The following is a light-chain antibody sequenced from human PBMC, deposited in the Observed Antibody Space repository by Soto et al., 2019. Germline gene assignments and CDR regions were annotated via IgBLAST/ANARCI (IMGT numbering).Light chain of an antibody. CDR3: QQTYITPFT. J-gene: IGKJ5*01. CDR2: AAS. CDR1: QSISRY. V-gene: IGKV1-39*01. Sequence: DIQVTQSPSSLSASVGDRVTITCREGQSISRYLNWYQQKPGKAPKLLIYAASRLQSGVPSTFSGSGSGTDFTLTISSLHPEAFATYYCQQTYITPFTFGQGTRLDIK.